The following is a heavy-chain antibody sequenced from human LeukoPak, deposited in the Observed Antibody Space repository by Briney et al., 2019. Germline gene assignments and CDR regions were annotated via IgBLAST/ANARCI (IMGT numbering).Heavy chain of an antibody. CDR3: ARRAGPDDYVWGSYRSEYYFDY. J-gene: IGHJ4*02. CDR2: IYYSGST. CDR1: GGSISSSSYY. D-gene: IGHD3-16*02. V-gene: IGHV4-39*01. Sequence: PSETLSLTCTVSGGSISSSSYYWGWIRQPPGKGLEWIGSIYYSGSTYYNPSLKSRVTISVDTSKNQFSLKLSSVTAADTAVYYCARRAGPDDYVWGSYRSEYYFDYWGQGTLVTVSS.